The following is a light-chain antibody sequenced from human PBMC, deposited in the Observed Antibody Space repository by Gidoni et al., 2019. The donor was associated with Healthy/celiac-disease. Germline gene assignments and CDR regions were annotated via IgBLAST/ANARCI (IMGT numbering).Light chain of an antibody. CDR2: GAS. J-gene: IGKJ2*02. CDR3: QQYNNWHAGT. Sequence: DIVMTQSPATLSVSPGDRATLSCRASQSVSSNLAWYQQKPGQAPRLLIYGASTRATGSPARFSGSGSGTEFTVTISSLQSEDVEVYYCQQYNNWHAGTFGQGTKLEIK. CDR1: QSVSSN. V-gene: IGKV3-15*01.